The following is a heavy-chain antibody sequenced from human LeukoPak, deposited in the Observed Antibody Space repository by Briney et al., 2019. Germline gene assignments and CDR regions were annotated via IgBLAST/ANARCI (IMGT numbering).Heavy chain of an antibody. CDR2: IKQDGSEK. Sequence: GGSLRLSCAASGFTFSSYWMSWVRQAPGKGLEWVANIKQDGSEKYYVDSVKGRFTISRDNAKNSLYLQMNSLRAEDTAVYYCARDLLENYDFWSGYYDHWGQGTLVTVSS. V-gene: IGHV3-7*01. D-gene: IGHD3-3*01. CDR3: ARDLLENYDFWSGYYDH. J-gene: IGHJ4*02. CDR1: GFTFSSYW.